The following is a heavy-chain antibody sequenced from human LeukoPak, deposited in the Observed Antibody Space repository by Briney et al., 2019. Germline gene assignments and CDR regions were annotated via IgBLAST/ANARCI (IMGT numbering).Heavy chain of an antibody. D-gene: IGHD3-22*01. J-gene: IGHJ5*02. CDR2: IYYSGST. CDR3: ERDSIPTMNIGGFDP. V-gene: IGHV4-59*01. Sequence: PSETLSLTCTVSDGSISSYYWSRIRQPPGKGLEWIGYIYYSGSTNYNPSLKSRVTISVDTSKNQFSLKLSSVTAADTAVYYCERDSIPTMNIGGFDPWGQGTLVTVSS. CDR1: DGSISSYY.